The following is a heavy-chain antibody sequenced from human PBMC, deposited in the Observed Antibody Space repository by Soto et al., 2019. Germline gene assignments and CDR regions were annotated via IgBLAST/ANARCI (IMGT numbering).Heavy chain of an antibody. J-gene: IGHJ4*02. V-gene: IGHV1-69*02. CDR2: IFPLTDIP. CDR3: ARGPLVVLNYFES. CDR1: GGTFRNYP. Sequence: QVQLVQSGTEVKKPGSSVKVSCKASGGTFRNYPINWVRQAPGQGLEWMGSIFPLTDIPDYAQNFQARLTSSADKSTSTAYMELSSLTSDDTAMYFCARGPLVVLNYFESWGQVTLVTVSS.